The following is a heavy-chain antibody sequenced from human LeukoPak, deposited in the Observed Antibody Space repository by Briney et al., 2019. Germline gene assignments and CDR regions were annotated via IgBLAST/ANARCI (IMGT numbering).Heavy chain of an antibody. CDR3: AKDREYYDSSGNFWFDP. D-gene: IGHD3-22*01. V-gene: IGHV3-23*01. CDR1: GFTFSSYA. J-gene: IGHJ5*02. CDR2: ISGSGGST. Sequence: TGGSLRLSCAASGFTFSSYAMSWVRQAPGKGLEWVSAISGSGGSTYYADSVKGRFTISRDNSKNTLYLQMNSLRAEDTAVYYCAKDREYYDSSGNFWFDPWGQGTLVTVSS.